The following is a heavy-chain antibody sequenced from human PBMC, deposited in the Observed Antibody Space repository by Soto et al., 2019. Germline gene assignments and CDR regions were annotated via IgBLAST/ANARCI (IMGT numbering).Heavy chain of an antibody. CDR2: IIPILGIA. Sequence: VASVKVSCKASGGTFSSYTISWVRQAPGQGLEWMGRIIPILGIANYAQKFQGRVTITTDKSTSTAYMELSSLRSEDTAVYYCAGIYGSGSYYPSYFDYWGQGTLVTVSS. V-gene: IGHV1-69*02. D-gene: IGHD3-10*01. CDR1: GGTFSSYT. J-gene: IGHJ4*02. CDR3: AGIYGSGSYYPSYFDY.